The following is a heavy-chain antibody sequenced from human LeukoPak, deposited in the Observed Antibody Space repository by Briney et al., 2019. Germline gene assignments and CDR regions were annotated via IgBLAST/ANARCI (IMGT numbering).Heavy chain of an antibody. V-gene: IGHV3-23*01. J-gene: IGHJ4*02. D-gene: IGHD6-19*01. CDR3: ARDRSAVAGSFDY. Sequence: GGTLRLSCAASGFTFSSYAMSWVRQAPGKGLEWVSTISGSGGSTYYADSVKGRFTISRDNSKNTLYLQMNSLRAEDTAVYYCARDRSAVAGSFDYWGQGTLVTVSS. CDR2: ISGSGGST. CDR1: GFTFSSYA.